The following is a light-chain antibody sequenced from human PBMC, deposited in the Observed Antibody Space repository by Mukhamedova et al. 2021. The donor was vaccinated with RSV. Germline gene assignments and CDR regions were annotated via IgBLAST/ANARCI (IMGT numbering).Light chain of an antibody. Sequence: STWDIGAPYDVHWYQQVPGTAPKLLIYGTSNRPSGVPDRFSGSKSGTSASLAISGLQAEDEADYYCQSYDNSLSAHWVFGGGTKLTVL. CDR2: GTS. CDR1: TWDIGAPYD. J-gene: IGLJ3*02. CDR3: QSYDNSLSAHWV. V-gene: IGLV1-40*01.